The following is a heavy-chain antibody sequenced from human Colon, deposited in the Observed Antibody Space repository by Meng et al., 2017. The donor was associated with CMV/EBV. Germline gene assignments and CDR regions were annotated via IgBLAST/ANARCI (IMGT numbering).Heavy chain of an antibody. J-gene: IGHJ4*02. D-gene: IGHD3-22*01. V-gene: IGHV3-48*01. Sequence: GESLKISCAASGFTFSSFGMNWVRQAPGKGLEWVSYIGGSSGTIYYTDSVEGRFTISRDDAKNSLYLQMNSLRADDTAVYYCAKGLPPYFSDSSSYYAGLDYWGQGTLVTVSS. CDR3: AKGLPPYFSDSSSYYAGLDY. CDR2: IGGSSGTI. CDR1: GFTFSSFG.